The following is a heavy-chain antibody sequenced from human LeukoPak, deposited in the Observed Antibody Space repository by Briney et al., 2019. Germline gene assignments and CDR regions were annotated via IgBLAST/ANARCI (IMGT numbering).Heavy chain of an antibody. V-gene: IGHV3-33*01. Sequence: EWKAVIWYDGSNKYYADSVKGRLTISRDNSKNTLYLQMNSLRAEVTAVYYCARGRDFGSTGMDVWGQGTTVMVSS. CDR2: IWYDGSNK. CDR3: ARGRDFGSTGMDV. J-gene: IGHJ6*02. D-gene: IGHD3-9*01.